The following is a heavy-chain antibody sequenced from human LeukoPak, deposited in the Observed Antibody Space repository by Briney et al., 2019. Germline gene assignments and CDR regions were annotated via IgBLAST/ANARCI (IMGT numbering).Heavy chain of an antibody. CDR3: AKRAAPGGGYFDY. Sequence: GGSLRLSCAASGFTFSSYSMNWVRQAPGKGLEWVSSISSSSSYIYYADSVKGRFTISRDNAKNSLYLQMNSLRAEDTAVYYCAKRAAPGGGYFDYWGQGTLVTVPS. CDR2: ISSSSSYI. V-gene: IGHV3-21*04. J-gene: IGHJ4*02. CDR1: GFTFSSYS. D-gene: IGHD6-13*01.